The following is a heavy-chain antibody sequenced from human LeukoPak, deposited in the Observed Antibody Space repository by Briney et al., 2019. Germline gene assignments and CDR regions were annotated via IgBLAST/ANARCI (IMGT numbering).Heavy chain of an antibody. CDR2: IYYSGST. Sequence: SETLSLTCTVSGGSISSYYWSWVRQPPGKGLEWIGYIYYSGSTNYNPSLKSRVTISVDTSKNQFSLKLSSVTAADTAVYYCARGVWFGELFTSYYFDYWGQGTLVTVSS. CDR3: ARGVWFGELFTSYYFDY. CDR1: GGSISSYY. J-gene: IGHJ4*02. D-gene: IGHD3-10*01. V-gene: IGHV4-59*01.